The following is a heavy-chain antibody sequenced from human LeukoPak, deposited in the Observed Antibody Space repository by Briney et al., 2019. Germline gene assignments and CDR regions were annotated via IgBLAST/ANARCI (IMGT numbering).Heavy chain of an antibody. CDR1: GFTFSSYG. CDR2: ISYDGSNK. Sequence: GGSLRLSCAASGFTFSSYGMYWVRQAPGKGLEWVAVISYDGSNKYYADSVKGRFTISRDNSKNTLYLQMNSLRAEDTAVYYCAKDMGGDYRIDYWGQGTLVTVSS. D-gene: IGHD4-11*01. J-gene: IGHJ4*02. V-gene: IGHV3-30*18. CDR3: AKDMGGDYRIDY.